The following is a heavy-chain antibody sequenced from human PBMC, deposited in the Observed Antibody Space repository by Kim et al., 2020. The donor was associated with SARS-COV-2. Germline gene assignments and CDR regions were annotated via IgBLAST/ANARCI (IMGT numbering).Heavy chain of an antibody. J-gene: IGHJ5*02. CDR1: GGSISSYY. D-gene: IGHD5-12*01. CDR3: ARVYSGYDLGLWFDP. CDR2: IYYSGST. Sequence: SETLSLTCTVSGGSISSYYWSWIRQPPGKGLEWIGYIYYSGSTNYNPSLKSRVTISVDTSKNQFSLKLSSVTAADTAVYYCARVYSGYDLGLWFDPWGQGTLVTVSS. V-gene: IGHV4-59*01.